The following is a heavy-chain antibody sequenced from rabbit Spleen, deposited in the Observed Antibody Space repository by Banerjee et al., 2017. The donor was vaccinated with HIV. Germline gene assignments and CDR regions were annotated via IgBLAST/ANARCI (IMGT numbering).Heavy chain of an antibody. D-gene: IGHD1-1*01. J-gene: IGHJ4*01. CDR2: IYAGSSGTT. Sequence: QEQLVESGGGLVQPGGSLKLSCTASGFDFSNYGVTWVRQAPGKGLEWIGCIYAGSSGTTYYASWAKGRFTMYKTSSTTVTLQLTSLTAADTATYFCARSGYVGGDYTWDLWGPGTLVTVS. CDR1: GFDFSNYG. CDR3: ARSGYVGGDYTWDL. V-gene: IGHV1S45*01.